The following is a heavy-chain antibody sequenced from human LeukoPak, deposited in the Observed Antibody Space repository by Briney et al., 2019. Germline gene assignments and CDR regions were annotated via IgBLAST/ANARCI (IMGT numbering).Heavy chain of an antibody. J-gene: IGHJ3*02. CDR1: GFTFSSYA. D-gene: IGHD1-26*01. CDR2: ISYDGSNK. V-gene: IGHV3-30-3*01. CDR3: ARESPSRAKWVSDAFDI. Sequence: GGSLRLSCAASGFTFSSYAMHWVRQAPGKGLEWVAVISYDGSNKYYADSVKGRFTISRENSKNTLYLQMNSLRAEDTAVYYCARESPSRAKWVSDAFDIWGQGTMVTVSS.